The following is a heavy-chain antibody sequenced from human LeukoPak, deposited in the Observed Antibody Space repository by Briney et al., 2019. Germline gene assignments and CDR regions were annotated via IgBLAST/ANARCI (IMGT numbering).Heavy chain of an antibody. CDR3: AREDNLDGASDI. CDR1: GFTFSSYA. D-gene: IGHD1-1*01. Sequence: PGGSLRLSCAASGFTFSSYAMHWVRQAPGKGLEWVAVISYDGSNKYYADSVKGRFTISRDNAKKSVYLQMDGLRAEDTAVYYCAREDNLDGASDIWGQGTMVIVSS. CDR2: ISYDGSNK. J-gene: IGHJ3*02. V-gene: IGHV3-30-3*01.